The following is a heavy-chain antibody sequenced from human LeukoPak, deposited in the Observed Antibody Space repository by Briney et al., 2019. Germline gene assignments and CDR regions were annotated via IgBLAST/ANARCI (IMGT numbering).Heavy chain of an antibody. Sequence: ESLKISCKASGYTFTNYWIGWVRQMPGKGLEWMGIIYPGDSDTRYSPSFRGQVIISADKSIRTAYLQWTSLKASDTAMYYCARHMGEGSHFQHWGQGSLVTVSS. CDR3: ARHMGEGSHFQH. V-gene: IGHV5-51*01. J-gene: IGHJ1*01. D-gene: IGHD3-16*01. CDR2: IYPGDSDT. CDR1: GYTFTNYW.